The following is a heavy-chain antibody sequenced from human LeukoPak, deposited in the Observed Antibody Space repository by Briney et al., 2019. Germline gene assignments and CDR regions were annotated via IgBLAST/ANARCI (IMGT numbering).Heavy chain of an antibody. Sequence: ASVKVSCKASGYTFTSYDINWVRQATGQGLEWMGWMNPNSGNTGYAQKFQGRVTMTKNTSISTAYMELSSLRSEDTAVYYCARGNSITMVRGKRYWFDPWGQGTLVTVSS. CDR3: ARGNSITMVRGKRYWFDP. CDR1: GYTFTSYD. CDR2: MNPNSGNT. D-gene: IGHD3-10*01. J-gene: IGHJ5*02. V-gene: IGHV1-8*01.